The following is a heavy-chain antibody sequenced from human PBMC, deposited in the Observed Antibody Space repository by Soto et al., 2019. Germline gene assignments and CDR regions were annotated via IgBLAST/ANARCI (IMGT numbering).Heavy chain of an antibody. Sequence: SVKVSCKASGGTFSSYAISWVRHAPGQGLEWMGGIIPIFGTANYAQKFQGRVTITADESTSTAYMELSSLRSEDTAVYYCARREYTAMIAPYCYGQDFWGQGTTVTVSS. CDR2: IIPIFGTA. CDR1: GGTFSSYA. V-gene: IGHV1-69*13. D-gene: IGHD5-18*01. CDR3: ARREYTAMIAPYCYGQDF. J-gene: IGHJ6*02.